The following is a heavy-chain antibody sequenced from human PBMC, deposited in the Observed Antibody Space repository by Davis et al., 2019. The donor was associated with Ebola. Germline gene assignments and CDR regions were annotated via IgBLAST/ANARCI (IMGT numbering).Heavy chain of an antibody. J-gene: IGHJ6*02. CDR3: AKVEWVDSGYELYYYYGMDV. D-gene: IGHD5-12*01. CDR2: ISGSGGST. CDR1: GFTFSSYA. V-gene: IGHV3-23*01. Sequence: PGGSLRLSCAASGFTFSSYAMSWVRQAPGKGLEWVSAISGSGGSTYYADSVKGRFTISRDNSKNTLYLQMNSLRAEDTAVYYCAKVEWVDSGYELYYYYGMDVWGQGTTVTVSS.